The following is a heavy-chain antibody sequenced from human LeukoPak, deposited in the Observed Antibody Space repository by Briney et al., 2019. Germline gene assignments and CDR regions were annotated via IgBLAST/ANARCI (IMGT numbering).Heavy chain of an antibody. CDR2: ISSSSSYI. V-gene: IGHV3-21*01. CDR1: GFTFSSYS. Sequence: GGSLRLSCAASGFTFSSYSMNWVRQAPGKGLECVSSISSSSSYIYYADSVKGRFTISRDNAKNSLYLQMNSLGAEDTAVYYCARDGPSCSSTSCTPYYYYYYYMDVWGKGTTVTVSS. CDR3: ARDGPSCSSTSCTPYYYYYYYMDV. D-gene: IGHD2-2*01. J-gene: IGHJ6*03.